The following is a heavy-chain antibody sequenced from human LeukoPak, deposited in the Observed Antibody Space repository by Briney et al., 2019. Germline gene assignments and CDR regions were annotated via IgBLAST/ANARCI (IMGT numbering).Heavy chain of an antibody. J-gene: IGHJ6*04. D-gene: IGHD3-10*02. CDR2: ISSSGSTI. Sequence: QAGGSLRLSCAASGFTFSSYEMNWVRQAPGKGLEWVSYISSSGSTIYYADSVEGRFTIPRDNAKNSLYLQMNSLRAEDTAVYYCAELGITMIGGVWGKGTTVTISS. CDR3: AELGITMIGGV. V-gene: IGHV3-48*03. CDR1: GFTFSSYE.